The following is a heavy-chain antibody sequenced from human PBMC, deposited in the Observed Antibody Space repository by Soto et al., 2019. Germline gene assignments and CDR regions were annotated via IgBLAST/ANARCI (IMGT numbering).Heavy chain of an antibody. Sequence: QVQLVESGGGVVQPGRSLRLSCAASGFDFSTYGMHWVRQAPGKGPEWVAVIWYDGSNKYYADSVRGRFIISRDNSKGTLFLQLNSLRAEDTAVYYWARAVGPFDYWGQGTLVTVSS. CDR2: IWYDGSNK. CDR3: ARAVGPFDY. J-gene: IGHJ4*02. D-gene: IGHD1-26*01. V-gene: IGHV3-33*01. CDR1: GFDFSTYG.